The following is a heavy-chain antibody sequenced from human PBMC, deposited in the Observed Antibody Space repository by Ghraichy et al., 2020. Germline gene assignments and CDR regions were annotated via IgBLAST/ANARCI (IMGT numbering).Heavy chain of an antibody. D-gene: IGHD5-18*01. CDR1: GGSFTNYY. CDR2: VRHSGRT. CDR3: ARRGWGYNDGQTFDY. V-gene: IGHV4-34*01. J-gene: IGHJ4*02. Sequence: SETLSLTCAVYGGSFTNYYWSWIRQPPGKGLEWIGEVRHSGRTSYNPSLKGRVTMSVDTSNNQFSLILSSVTAADTAMYYCARRGWGYNDGQTFDYWGQGTLVTVSS.